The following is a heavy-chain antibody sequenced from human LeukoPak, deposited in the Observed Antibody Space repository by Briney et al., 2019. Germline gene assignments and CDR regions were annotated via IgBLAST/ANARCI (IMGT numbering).Heavy chain of an antibody. Sequence: SETLSLTCTVSGYSISSGYYWGWIRQPPGKGLEWIGSICHSGSTYYNPSLKSRVTISVDTSKNQFSLKLSSVTAADTAVYYCARDPTGYCSSTSCALTAWFDPWGQGTLVTVSS. CDR3: ARDPTGYCSSTSCALTAWFDP. D-gene: IGHD2-2*01. CDR2: ICHSGST. J-gene: IGHJ5*02. V-gene: IGHV4-38-2*02. CDR1: GYSISSGYY.